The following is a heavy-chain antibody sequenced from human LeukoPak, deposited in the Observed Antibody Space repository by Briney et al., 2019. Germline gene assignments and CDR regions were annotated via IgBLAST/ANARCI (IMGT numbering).Heavy chain of an antibody. CDR2: IYSDGTT. J-gene: IGHJ4*02. CDR3: ARDQTVRGGDIGEY. CDR1: GFTVSANY. Sequence: QPGGSLRLSCAASGFTVSANYMSWVRQAPGKGLEWVSMIYSDGTTSYADSVKGRFTISRDNSKNALYLQMNSLRVEDTAVYYCARDQTVRGGDIGEYWGQGTLVTVSS. V-gene: IGHV3-66*01. D-gene: IGHD3-10*02.